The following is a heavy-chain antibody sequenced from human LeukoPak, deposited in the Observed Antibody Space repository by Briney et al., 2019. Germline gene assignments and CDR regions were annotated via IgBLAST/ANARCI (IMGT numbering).Heavy chain of an antibody. D-gene: IGHD3-22*01. V-gene: IGHV3-30*02. Sequence: GGSLRLSXAASGFTFSSYGMHWVRQAPGKGLEWVAFIRYDGSNKYYTDSVKGRFTISRDNPKNTLYLQMNSLRAEDSAVYYCANLPGDYYDSSGASWGQGTLVTVSS. CDR3: ANLPGDYYDSSGAS. CDR1: GFTFSSYG. J-gene: IGHJ5*02. CDR2: IRYDGSNK.